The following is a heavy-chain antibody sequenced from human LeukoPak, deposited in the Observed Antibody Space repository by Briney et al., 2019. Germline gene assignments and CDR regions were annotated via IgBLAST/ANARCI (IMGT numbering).Heavy chain of an antibody. CDR3: VRDMFGGRDY. V-gene: IGHV3-74*01. D-gene: IGHD3-10*02. CDR2: IDEFGSVT. J-gene: IGHJ4*02. CDR1: GFTFDDYA. Sequence: GGSLRLSCAASGFTFDDYAMHWVRQVPGKGLAWVSRIDEFGSVTNSADSVQGRFSISRDNAKNALYLQMNSLRAEDTAVYYCVRDMFGGRDYWGQGTLVTVSS.